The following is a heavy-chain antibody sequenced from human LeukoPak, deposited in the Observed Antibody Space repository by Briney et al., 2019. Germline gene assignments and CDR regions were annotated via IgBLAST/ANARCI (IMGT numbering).Heavy chain of an antibody. CDR1: GFTFSSYA. J-gene: IGHJ4*02. CDR2: ISGSGGST. V-gene: IGHV3-23*01. D-gene: IGHD2-15*01. CDR3: AKDGGRRVVAAMFY. Sequence: GGSLRLSCAASGFTFSSYAMSWVRQAPGKGLGWVSAISGSGGSTYYADSVKGRFTISRDNSKNTLYLQMNSLRAEDTAVYYCAKDGGRRVVAAMFYWGQGTLVTVSS.